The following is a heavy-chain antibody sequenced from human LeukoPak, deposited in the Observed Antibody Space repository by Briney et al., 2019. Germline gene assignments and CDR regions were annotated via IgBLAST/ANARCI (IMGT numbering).Heavy chain of an antibody. CDR3: AKGSAEGIAAAGHLFDY. CDR1: GFTFNNYA. J-gene: IGHJ4*02. D-gene: IGHD6-25*01. V-gene: IGHV3-23*01. CDR2: ISDDADST. Sequence: EGSLRLSCTASGFTFNNYAMSWVRQAPGKGLEWVSAISDDADSTNYADSVKGRFAISRDNSKNTLYLQMHSLRAEDTAIYYCAKGSAEGIAAAGHLFDYWGQGTLVTVSS.